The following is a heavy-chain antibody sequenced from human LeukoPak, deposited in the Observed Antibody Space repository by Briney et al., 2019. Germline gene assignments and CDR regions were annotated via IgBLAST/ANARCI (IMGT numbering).Heavy chain of an antibody. V-gene: IGHV1-69*05. CDR1: GGTFSSYA. J-gene: IGHJ6*02. CDR2: IIPIFGTA. CDR3: ARDPYYYYGMDV. Sequence: SVKVSCKASGGTFSSYAISWVRQAPGQGLEWMGGIIPIFGTANYAQKFQGRVTITRDTSASTAYMELSSLRSEDTAVYYCARDPYYYYGMDVWGQGTTVTVSS.